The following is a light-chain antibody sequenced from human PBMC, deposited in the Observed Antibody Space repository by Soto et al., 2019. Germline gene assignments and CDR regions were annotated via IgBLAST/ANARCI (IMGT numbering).Light chain of an antibody. V-gene: IGKV2-30*01. CDR1: QSLVYSDGNAY. CDR3: MQGTHCPPYT. CDR2: KVS. Sequence: DVVMTQSPLSLPVTLGQPASISCRSSQSLVYSDGNAYLNWVHQRPGQSPRRLIYKVSYRDSGVPERFSGSGSGTDFTLKISRVEAEDVGGYYCMQGTHCPPYTFGQGTKLEIK. J-gene: IGKJ2*01.